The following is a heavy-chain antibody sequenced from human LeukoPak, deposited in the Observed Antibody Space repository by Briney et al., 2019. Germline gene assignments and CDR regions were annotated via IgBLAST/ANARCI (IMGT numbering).Heavy chain of an antibody. Sequence: PGGSLRLSWAASGCTFSRYALHWVRQAPGKGLEWVALTSFDGSSQYYADFVKGRFTISKDNSKNTLYLQMNSLKIEDTAVYYCARGSVGTPPPFDFWGQGTLVTVSS. CDR1: GCTFSRYA. V-gene: IGHV3-30-3*01. CDR3: ARGSVGTPPPFDF. CDR2: TSFDGSSQ. D-gene: IGHD2-15*01. J-gene: IGHJ4*02.